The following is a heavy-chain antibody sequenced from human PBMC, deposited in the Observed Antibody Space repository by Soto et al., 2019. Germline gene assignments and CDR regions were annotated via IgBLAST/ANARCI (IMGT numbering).Heavy chain of an antibody. V-gene: IGHV3-23*01. D-gene: IGHD6-13*01. Sequence: PGGSLRLSCAASGFTFSSYTMSWVRQPPGKGLEWVSVIGADGVTTYFADSVKGRFTISRDNFKNTMSLQMNSLRAEDTAVYYCAKKQKLTAGDVFFDYWGQGTPVTVSS. CDR3: AKKQKLTAGDVFFDY. CDR1: GFTFSSYT. J-gene: IGHJ4*02. CDR2: IGADGVTT.